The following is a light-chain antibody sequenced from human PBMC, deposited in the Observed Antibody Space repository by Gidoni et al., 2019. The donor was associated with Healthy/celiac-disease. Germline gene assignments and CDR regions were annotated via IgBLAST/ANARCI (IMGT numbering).Light chain of an antibody. CDR3: QQRSNWLFT. Sequence: EMVLTQSPSTLSVSPGERATLSCRASQSVSSYLTWYQQKPGQAPRLLIYAASNRATGIPARFSGSGSGTDFTLTISSLEPEDFAFYYCQQRSNWLFTFGPGTKVDIK. CDR2: AAS. V-gene: IGKV3-11*01. J-gene: IGKJ3*01. CDR1: QSVSSY.